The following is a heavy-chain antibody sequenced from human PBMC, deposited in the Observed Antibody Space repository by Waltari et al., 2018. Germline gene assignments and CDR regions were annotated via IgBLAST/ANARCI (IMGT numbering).Heavy chain of an antibody. D-gene: IGHD6-13*01. V-gene: IGHV3-33*06. CDR1: GFTFSSYG. J-gene: IGHJ2*01. CDR3: AKDGAHIAAAGTYWYFDL. Sequence: QVQLVESGGGVVQPGRSLRLSCAASGFTFSSYGMHWVRQAPGKGLEWVAVIWYDGSNKYYADSVKGRFTISRDNSKNTLYLQMNSLRAEDTAVYYCAKDGAHIAAAGTYWYFDLWGRGTLVTVSS. CDR2: IWYDGSNK.